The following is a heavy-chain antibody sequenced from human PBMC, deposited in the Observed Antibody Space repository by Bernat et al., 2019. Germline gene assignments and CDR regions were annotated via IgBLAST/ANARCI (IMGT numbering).Heavy chain of an antibody. Sequence: EVQLLESGGGLVQPGGSLRLSCAASGFTFSNYAMTWVRRAPGKGLKWISAISGSGGSTYYADSVKGRFTISRDISKNTLYLQMNSLRAEDTAVYYCAKVMITFGGVIENFDYWGQGTLVTVSS. CDR2: ISGSGGST. CDR1: GFTFSNYA. V-gene: IGHV3-23*01. J-gene: IGHJ4*02. CDR3: AKVMITFGGVIENFDY. D-gene: IGHD3-16*02.